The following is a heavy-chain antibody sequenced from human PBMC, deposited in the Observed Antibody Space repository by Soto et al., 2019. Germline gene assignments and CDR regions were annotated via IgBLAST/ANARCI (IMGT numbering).Heavy chain of an antibody. D-gene: IGHD6-19*01. J-gene: IGHJ4*02. V-gene: IGHV3-48*02. Sequence: VQLVESGGGLVQPGGSLRLSCAASGFTLSTYDMNWVRQAPGKGLEWVSHNSSSSTAILYADSVKGRINISPDNVRNSLYLPINSLRDEDTPVYYCARGAVAGLYYFDYWGQGTLVTVS. CDR2: NSSSSTAI. CDR1: GFTLSTYD. CDR3: ARGAVAGLYYFDY.